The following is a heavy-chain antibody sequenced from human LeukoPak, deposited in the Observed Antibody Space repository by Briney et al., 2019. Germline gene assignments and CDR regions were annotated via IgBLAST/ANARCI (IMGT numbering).Heavy chain of an antibody. J-gene: IGHJ4*02. CDR1: GGSFSGYY. CDR3: ARFSRLSNTVTTRSFDY. D-gene: IGHD4-17*01. CDR2: IYYSGST. Sequence: PSETLSLTCAVYGGSFSGYYWSWIRQPPGKGLEWIGYIYYSGSTNYNPSLKSRVTISVDTSKNQFSLKLSSVTAADTAVYYCARFSRLSNTVTTRSFDYWGQGTLVTVTS. V-gene: IGHV4-59*08.